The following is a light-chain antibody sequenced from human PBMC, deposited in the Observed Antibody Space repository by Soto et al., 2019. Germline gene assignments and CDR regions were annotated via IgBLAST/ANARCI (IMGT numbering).Light chain of an antibody. J-gene: IGKJ2*01. CDR2: DAS. CDR3: QQSYSTPHT. CDR1: QSISSY. V-gene: IGKV1-39*01. Sequence: DIQMTQSPSSLSASVGDIVTVTCRASQSISSYLNWYQQKPGKAPNLLIYDASSLQSGVPSRFSGSGSGTDFTLTISSLQPEDFATYYCQQSYSTPHTFGQGTKLEIK.